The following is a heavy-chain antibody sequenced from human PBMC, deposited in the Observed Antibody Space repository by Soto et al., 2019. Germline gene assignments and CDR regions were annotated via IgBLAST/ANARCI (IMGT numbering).Heavy chain of an antibody. CDR1: GYTFTDSY. D-gene: IGHD1-7*01. CDR2: INPNSGGT. Sequence: ASVKVSCKASGYTFTDSYIHWVRQAPGQGLEWMGWINPNSGGTNYAQKFQGRATMTSDTSISTVYLEVHRLRSVDTAVYYCARERNWIYVPDYWGQGTLVTVSS. J-gene: IGHJ4*02. V-gene: IGHV1-2*02. CDR3: ARERNWIYVPDY.